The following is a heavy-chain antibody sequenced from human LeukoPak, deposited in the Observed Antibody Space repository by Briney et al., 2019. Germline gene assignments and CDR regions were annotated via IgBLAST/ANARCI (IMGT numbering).Heavy chain of an antibody. J-gene: IGHJ3*02. CDR3: ARDVGAVAGTDVDAFDI. V-gene: IGHV1-8*01. CDR2: MNPNSGNT. CDR1: GYTFTSYD. Sequence: GASVKVSCKASGYTFTSYDINWVRQATGQGLEWMGWMNPNSGNTGYAQKFQGRVTMTRNTSISTAYMELSSLRSEDTAVYYCARDVGAVAGTDVDAFDIWGQGTMVTVSS. D-gene: IGHD6-19*01.